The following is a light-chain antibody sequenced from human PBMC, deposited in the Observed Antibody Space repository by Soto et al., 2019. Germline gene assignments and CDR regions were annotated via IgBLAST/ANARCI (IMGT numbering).Light chain of an antibody. Sequence: DIQMTQSPSLVSASVGDRVAITCRASQGINTWLVWYQQKPGKAPQLLIYSASSLESGVPSRFSGSGSGTDFTLTISSLQPEDFATYYCQQANSFPWTFGQGTKVEVK. CDR1: QGINTW. V-gene: IGKV1-12*02. CDR2: SAS. CDR3: QQANSFPWT. J-gene: IGKJ1*01.